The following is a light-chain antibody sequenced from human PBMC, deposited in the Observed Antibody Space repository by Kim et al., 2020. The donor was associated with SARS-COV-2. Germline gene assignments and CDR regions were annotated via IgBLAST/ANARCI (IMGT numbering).Light chain of an antibody. CDR3: QQYTSYSPWT. J-gene: IGKJ1*01. CDR2: KAS. Sequence: SVRDRVTITGRASQTISRWVAWYQQKPGQAPKLLIYKASSLESGVPSRFSGSVSGTEFTLTISSLQPDDFATYYCQQYTSYSPWTFGQGTKVEIK. CDR1: QTISRW. V-gene: IGKV1-5*03.